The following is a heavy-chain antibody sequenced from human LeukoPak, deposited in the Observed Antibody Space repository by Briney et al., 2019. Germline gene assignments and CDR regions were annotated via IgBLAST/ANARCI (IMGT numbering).Heavy chain of an antibody. CDR3: ARVMHSSSWYESGDY. CDR1: GFTFSSYS. D-gene: IGHD6-13*01. Sequence: PGGSLRLSCAASGFTFSSYSMNWVRQAPGKGLEWVSSISSSSSCIYYADSVKGRFTISRDNAKNSLYLQMNSLRAEDTAVYYCARVMHSSSWYESGDYWGQGTLVTVSS. CDR2: ISSSSSCI. J-gene: IGHJ4*02. V-gene: IGHV3-21*01.